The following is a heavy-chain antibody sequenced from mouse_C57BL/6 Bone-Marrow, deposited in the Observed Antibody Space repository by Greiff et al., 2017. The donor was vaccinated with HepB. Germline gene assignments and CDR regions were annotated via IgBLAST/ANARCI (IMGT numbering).Heavy chain of an antibody. V-gene: IGHV7-1*01. CDR1: GFTFSDFY. CDR3: ARESYYGSSHWYFDV. J-gene: IGHJ1*03. D-gene: IGHD1-1*01. CDR2: SRNKANDYTT. Sequence: EVKLVESGGGLVQSGRSLRLSCATSGFTFSDFYMEWVRQAPGKGLEWIAASRNKANDYTTEYSASVKGRFIVSRDTSQSILYLQMNALRAEDTAIYYCARESYYGSSHWYFDVWGTGTTVTVSS.